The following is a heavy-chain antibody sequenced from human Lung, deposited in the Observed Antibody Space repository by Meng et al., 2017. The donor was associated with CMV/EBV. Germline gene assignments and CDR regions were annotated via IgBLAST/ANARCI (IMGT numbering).Heavy chain of an antibody. CDR3: ARGVAEYLGWEMGH. J-gene: IGHJ4*02. D-gene: IGHD2/OR15-2a*01. CDR1: GFTGRSHR. Sequence: VKLVEAGGCLFPAGGSLRLPCEGYGFTGRSHRMHWVSQVPGKGLEWLSRIDNDDGRSTSYADSVKGRFTISRDNAKNTLYLEMNSLRVEDTAVYYCARGVAEYLGWEMGHWGQGTLVTVSS. CDR2: IDNDDGRST. V-gene: IGHV3-74*01.